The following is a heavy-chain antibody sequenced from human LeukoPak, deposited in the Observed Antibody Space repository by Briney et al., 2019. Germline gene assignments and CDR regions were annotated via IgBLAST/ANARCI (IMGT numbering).Heavy chain of an antibody. CDR3: ARGILSGYYFDS. V-gene: IGHV4-39*07. CDR2: ISYSGNT. CDR1: GGSITSTYSY. J-gene: IGHJ4*02. Sequence: SETLSLTCTVSGGSITSTYSYWGWIRQSPGNGLEWVGSISYSGNTYYKPSLKSRVTMSLDTSKNQVSLRVTSVTAADTAEYYCARGILSGYYFDSWGQGSLVTVSS. D-gene: IGHD2-15*01.